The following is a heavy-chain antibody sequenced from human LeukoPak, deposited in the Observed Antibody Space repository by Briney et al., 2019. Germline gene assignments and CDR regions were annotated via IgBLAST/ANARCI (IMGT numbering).Heavy chain of an antibody. D-gene: IGHD3-3*01. CDR2: INPSGGST. Sequence: ASVKVSCKASGYTFTSYYMHWVRQAPGQGLEWMGIINPSGGSTSYAQKFQGRVTMTRDTSTSTVYMELSSLRSEDTAVYYCARVSLPYYDFWSGYCRYWGQGTLVTVSS. J-gene: IGHJ4*02. V-gene: IGHV1-46*01. CDR1: GYTFTSYY. CDR3: ARVSLPYYDFWSGYCRY.